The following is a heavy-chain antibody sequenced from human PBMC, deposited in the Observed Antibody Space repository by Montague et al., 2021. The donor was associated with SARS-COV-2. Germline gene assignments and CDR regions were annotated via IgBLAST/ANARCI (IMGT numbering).Heavy chain of an antibody. D-gene: IGHD3-3*01. CDR1: GGSISSYY. CDR2: IYYSGST. J-gene: IGHJ2*01. Sequence: SETLSLTCTVSGGSISSYYWSWIRQPPGKGLEWIGYIYYSGSTNYNPSLKSRVTISVDTSKNQFSLKLSSVTAADTAVYYCARGYRLGSYDVWSAPEWYCDLWGRGTLVTVSS. CDR3: ARGYRLGSYDVWSAPEWYCDL. V-gene: IGHV4-59*01.